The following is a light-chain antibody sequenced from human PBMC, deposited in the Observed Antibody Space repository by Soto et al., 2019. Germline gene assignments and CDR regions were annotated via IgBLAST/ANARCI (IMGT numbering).Light chain of an antibody. V-gene: IGKV3-20*01. CDR1: QSVSSNY. CDR3: QQFDRELPSWT. J-gene: IGKJ1*01. CDR2: GAS. Sequence: ETVLTQSPGTLSLSPGERATLSCRASQSVSSNYLAWYQHIPGQAPRLLIYGASTRATGIPDRFSGSGSGPDFTRTISRLEPEDFAVYYCQQFDRELPSWTFGQGTKVE.